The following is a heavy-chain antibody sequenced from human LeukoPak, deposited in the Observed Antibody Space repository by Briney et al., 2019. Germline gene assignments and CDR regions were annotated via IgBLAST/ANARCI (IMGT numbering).Heavy chain of an antibody. D-gene: IGHD6-19*01. CDR2: INHSGST. J-gene: IGHJ4*02. Sequence: SETLSLTCAVYGESFSGYYWTWIRQPPGKGLEWIAEINHSGSTNYNPSLKSRVTVSVDTSKNQFSLKLTSVTAADTAVYYCARARGAVGIDYWGQGTLVTVSS. CDR3: ARARGAVGIDY. V-gene: IGHV4-34*01. CDR1: GESFSGYY.